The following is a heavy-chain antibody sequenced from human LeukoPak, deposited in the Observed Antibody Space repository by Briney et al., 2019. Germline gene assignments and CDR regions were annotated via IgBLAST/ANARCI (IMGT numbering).Heavy chain of an antibody. D-gene: IGHD4-11*01. V-gene: IGHV4-38-2*01. J-gene: IGHJ5*02. CDR2: IDHSGST. CDR3: ARLIPRMTTVTTNWFDP. CDR1: GYSISSGYY. Sequence: PSETLSLTCAVSGYSISSGYYWGWIRQPPGKGLEGIGSIDHSGSTYYNPSLKSRVTISVDTSKNQFSLKLSSVTAADTAVYYCARLIPRMTTVTTNWFDPWGQGTLVTVSS.